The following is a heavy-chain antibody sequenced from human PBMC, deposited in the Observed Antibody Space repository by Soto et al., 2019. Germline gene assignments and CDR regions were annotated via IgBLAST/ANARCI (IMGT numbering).Heavy chain of an antibody. J-gene: IGHJ4*02. Sequence: EVQLVESGGGLVKPGGPLRLSCAASGFTFSTYSMNWVRQAPGKGLEWVSYISSSSTYIYYADSVKGRFTISRDNAKNSLYLQMNSLRAEDTAVYYCLIAVAGSFAPDYWGQGTLVTVSS. CDR2: ISSSSTYI. CDR3: LIAVAGSFAPDY. D-gene: IGHD6-19*01. V-gene: IGHV3-21*01. CDR1: GFTFSTYS.